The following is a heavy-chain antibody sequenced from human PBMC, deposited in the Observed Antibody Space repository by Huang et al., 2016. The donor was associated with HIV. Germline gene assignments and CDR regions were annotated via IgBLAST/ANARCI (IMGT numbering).Heavy chain of an antibody. CDR2: ISYDGSNK. V-gene: IGHV3-30*18. D-gene: IGHD6-13*01. CDR1: GFTFSSYG. J-gene: IGHJ4*02. CDR3: AKGPMGGDSSSSGYAY. Sequence: QVQLVESGGGVVQPGRSLRLSCAASGFTFSSYGMHWVRQAPGKGLEWVAVISYDGSNKYYSDSVKGRFTIARDNSKNALYLQMNSLRAEDTAGYYCAKGPMGGDSSSSGYAYWGQGTLVTVSS.